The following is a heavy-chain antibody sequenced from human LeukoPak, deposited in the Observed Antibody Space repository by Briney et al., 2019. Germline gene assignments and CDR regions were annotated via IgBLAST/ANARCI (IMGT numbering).Heavy chain of an antibody. CDR1: GFTFSSDA. J-gene: IGHJ4*02. V-gene: IGHV3-23*01. CDR3: AKVQYCSSTNCYLFDY. CDR2: ISGSDGST. Sequence: GGYLRLYCAASGFTFSSDAMSWVRQAPGKGLEWVSAISGSDGSTYYADSVKGRFTISRDNSKNTLYLQMNSLRAEDTAVYYCAKVQYCSSTNCYLFDYWGQGTLVTVSS. D-gene: IGHD2-2*01.